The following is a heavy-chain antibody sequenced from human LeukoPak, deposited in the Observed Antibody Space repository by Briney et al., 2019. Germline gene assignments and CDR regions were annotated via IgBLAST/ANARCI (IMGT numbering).Heavy chain of an antibody. Sequence: PGGSLRLSCAASGFTFSDHYMEWVRQAPGKGREWVGRTRNKANSYTTEYAASVKGRFTISRDDSKNSLYLQMNSLKTEDTAVYYCARGGRGAFDIWGQGTMVTVSS. D-gene: IGHD3-10*01. CDR3: ARGGRGAFDI. V-gene: IGHV3-72*01. CDR1: GFTFSDHY. J-gene: IGHJ3*02. CDR2: TRNKANSYTT.